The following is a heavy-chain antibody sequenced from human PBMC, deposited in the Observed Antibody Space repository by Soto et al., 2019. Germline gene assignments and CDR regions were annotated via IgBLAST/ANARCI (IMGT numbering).Heavy chain of an antibody. CDR2: IDHDGPT. J-gene: IGHJ4*02. V-gene: IGHV3-74*01. Sequence: EVQLVESGGGLVQPGGSLRLSCAGFGFTFSNYWMHCLRQAPGKGLEWVSRIDHDGPTDYADSVSGRFTLSRDNAENTLYLQKNSLRPEDTAVYYCVRDSHGDYWGQGTLVTVSS. CDR1: GFTFSNYW. CDR3: VRDSHGDY.